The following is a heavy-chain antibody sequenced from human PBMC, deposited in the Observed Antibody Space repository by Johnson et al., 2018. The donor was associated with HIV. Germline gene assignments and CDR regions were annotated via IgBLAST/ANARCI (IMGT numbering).Heavy chain of an antibody. J-gene: IGHJ3*02. Sequence: QMQLVESGGGLVQPGGSLRLSCVVSGFTFSDYYMSWIRQAPGKGLEWVSYISSSGSTIYYADSVKGRFTISRDNSKNTLYLQMNSLRAEDTAVYYCARDRIWGYAFDIWGQGTMVTVSS. CDR3: ARDRIWGYAFDI. CDR2: ISSSGSTI. D-gene: IGHD3-16*01. V-gene: IGHV3-11*04. CDR1: GFTFSDYY.